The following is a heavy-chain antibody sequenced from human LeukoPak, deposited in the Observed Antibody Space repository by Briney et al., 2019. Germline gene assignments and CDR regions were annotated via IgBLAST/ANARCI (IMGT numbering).Heavy chain of an antibody. V-gene: IGHV1-18*01. Sequence: WASVKVSCKASGYTFINYGINWVRQAPGQGLEWMGWISTYNGNTVHAEKFQDRLTMTTDTSTTTGYMELRSLTSDDTAVYYCARRRLQPSIDYWGQGTLVTVSS. CDR2: ISTYNGNT. D-gene: IGHD2-21*02. CDR1: GYTFINYG. J-gene: IGHJ4*02. CDR3: ARRRLQPSIDY.